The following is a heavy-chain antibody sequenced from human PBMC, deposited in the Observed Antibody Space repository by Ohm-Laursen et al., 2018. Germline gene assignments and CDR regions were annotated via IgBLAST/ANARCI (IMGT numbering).Heavy chain of an antibody. CDR3: ARDVAHGGYGFGMDV. J-gene: IGHJ6*02. V-gene: IGHV3-48*03. CDR1: GFTFSSYE. Sequence: SLRLSCAASGFTFSSYEMNWVRQAPGKGLEWVSYISSSGSTIYYADSVKGRFTISRDNAKNSLYLQMNSLRAEDTAVYYCARDVAHGGYGFGMDVWGQGTTVTVSS. D-gene: IGHD5-12*01. CDR2: ISSSGSTI.